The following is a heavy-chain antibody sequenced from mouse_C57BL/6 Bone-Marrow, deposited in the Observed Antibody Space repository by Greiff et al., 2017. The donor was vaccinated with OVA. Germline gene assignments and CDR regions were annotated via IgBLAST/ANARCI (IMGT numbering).Heavy chain of an antibody. V-gene: IGHV1-80*01. Sequence: QVQLQQPGAELVKPGASVKISCKASGYAFSSYWMTWVKQRPGKGLEWIGQIYPGDGDTNYNGKFKGKATLTADKSSSTAYMQLSSLTSEDSAVYFCARKTGFYAMDYWGQGTSVTVSS. J-gene: IGHJ4*01. D-gene: IGHD4-1*01. CDR1: GYAFSSYW. CDR3: ARKTGFYAMDY. CDR2: IYPGDGDT.